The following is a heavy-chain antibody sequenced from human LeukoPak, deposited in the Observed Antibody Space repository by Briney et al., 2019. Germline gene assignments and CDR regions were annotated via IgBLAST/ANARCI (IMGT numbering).Heavy chain of an antibody. CDR2: INPNSGGT. CDR3: ARTHYYDSSGYRKKDYFFDY. CDR1: GYTFTGYY. Sequence: ASVTVSFKSSGYTFTGYYMHWVRQAPGQGLEWMGWINPNSGGTNYAQKFQGRVTMTRDTSISTAYMELSRLRSDDTAVYYCARTHYYDSSGYRKKDYFFDYWGQGTLVTVSS. V-gene: IGHV1-2*02. D-gene: IGHD3-22*01. J-gene: IGHJ4*02.